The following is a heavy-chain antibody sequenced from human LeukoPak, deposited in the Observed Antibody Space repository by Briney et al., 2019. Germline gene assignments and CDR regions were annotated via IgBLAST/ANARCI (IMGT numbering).Heavy chain of an antibody. D-gene: IGHD6-19*01. CDR3: ARGQQWLVTTPYVDY. CDR2: INPNSGGT. Sequence: GASVKVSCKASGYTFTGYYMHWVRQAPGQGLEWMGWINPNSGGTNYAQKFQGRVTMTRDTSISTAYMELSRLRSDDTAVYYCARGQQWLVTTPYVDYWGQGTLVTVSS. CDR1: GYTFTGYY. V-gene: IGHV1-2*02. J-gene: IGHJ4*02.